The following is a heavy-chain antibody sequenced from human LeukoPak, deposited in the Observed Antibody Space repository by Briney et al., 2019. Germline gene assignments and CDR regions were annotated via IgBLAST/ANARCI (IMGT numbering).Heavy chain of an antibody. J-gene: IGHJ5*02. D-gene: IGHD3-10*01. Sequence: GGSLRLSCAASGSTFSSYEMNWVRQAPGKGLEWVSYISNSGNTIYYADSVKGRFTISRDNAKNSLYLQMNSLRAEDTAVYCCSPRGPWGQGTLVTVSS. CDR2: ISNSGNTI. V-gene: IGHV3-48*03. CDR3: SPRGP. CDR1: GSTFSSYE.